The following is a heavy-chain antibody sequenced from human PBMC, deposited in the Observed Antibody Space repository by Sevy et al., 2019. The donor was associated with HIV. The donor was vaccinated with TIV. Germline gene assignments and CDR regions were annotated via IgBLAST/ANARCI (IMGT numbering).Heavy chain of an antibody. CDR1: GFAFSDHY. Sequence: RGSLRLSCAASGFAFSDHYVDWVRQAPGKGLERVGRIRNSPNRYTTEYAASVEGSFTISTDDSRHSLYLQTNSLKTDESAVYYCIRGPNCGLGGCQQISPYCLDVWGIGATVTVSS. V-gene: IGHV3-72*01. J-gene: IGHJ6*03. CDR3: IRGPNCGLGGCQQISPYCLDV. D-gene: IGHD2-21*01. CDR2: IRNSPNRYTT.